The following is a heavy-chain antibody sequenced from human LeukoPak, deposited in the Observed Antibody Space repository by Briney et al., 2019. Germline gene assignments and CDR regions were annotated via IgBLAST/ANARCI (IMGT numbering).Heavy chain of an antibody. Sequence: SETLSLTCTVSGGSISSYYWSWIRQPPGKGLEWIGEINHSGSTNYNPSLKSRVTMSVDTSKNQFSLKLSSVTAADTAVYYCARVDGYSGYAPADYFDYWGQGTLVTVSS. CDR2: INHSGST. D-gene: IGHD5-12*01. J-gene: IGHJ4*02. V-gene: IGHV4-34*01. CDR3: ARVDGYSGYAPADYFDY. CDR1: GGSISSYY.